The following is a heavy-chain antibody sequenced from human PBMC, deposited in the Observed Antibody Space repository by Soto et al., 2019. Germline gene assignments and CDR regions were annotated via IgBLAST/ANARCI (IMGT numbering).Heavy chain of an antibody. CDR2: AIPFLGTA. J-gene: IGHJ6*02. D-gene: IGHD5-18*01. Sequence: QVQLVQSGAEVKKPGSSVKVSCKASGRSWTYAIIWVREAPGQGLEWMGGAIPFLGTANYAAKFQGRVTFTEDESTKTDYRELSRLRSEDRAVYSCARSADTAMKGLYSRQYHFYVMDVWGQGTTVTVSS. V-gene: IGHV1-69*01. CDR3: ARSADTAMKGLYSRQYHFYVMDV. CDR1: GRSWTYA.